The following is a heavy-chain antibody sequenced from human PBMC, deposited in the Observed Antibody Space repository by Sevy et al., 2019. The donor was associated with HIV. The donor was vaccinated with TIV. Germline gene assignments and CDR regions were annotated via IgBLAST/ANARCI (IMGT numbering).Heavy chain of an antibody. V-gene: IGHV3-66*02. Sequence: GGSLRLSCAISGFTVNDKYIIWVRQAPGKGLEWVSVIFSSGSTYYADSAKGRFTNSRNNSKNTVYLQMNSVRAEDTAVYYCVSLFLSYRSGWSYFDYWGQGTLVTVSS. CDR1: GFTVNDKY. J-gene: IGHJ4*02. CDR3: VSLFLSYRSGWSYFDY. D-gene: IGHD6-19*01. CDR2: IFSSGST.